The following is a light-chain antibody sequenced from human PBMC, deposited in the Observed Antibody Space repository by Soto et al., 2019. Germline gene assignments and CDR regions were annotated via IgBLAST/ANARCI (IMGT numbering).Light chain of an antibody. Sequence: QSALTQPASVSGSPGQSITVSCSGTPSDVGGYNYVSWYQHRPGEVPKLILYDVYSRPSGVSDRFSGSKSGNTASLTISGLQAEDEGDYYCCSYTSTYSYVFGPGTKLT. CDR1: PSDVGGYNY. V-gene: IGLV2-14*03. CDR3: CSYTSTYSYV. CDR2: DVY. J-gene: IGLJ1*01.